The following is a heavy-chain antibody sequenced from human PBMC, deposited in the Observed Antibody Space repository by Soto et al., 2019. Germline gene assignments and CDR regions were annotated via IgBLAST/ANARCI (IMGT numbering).Heavy chain of an antibody. V-gene: IGHV3-48*01. J-gene: IGHJ3*02. CDR2: ISSSSSTI. Sequence: GGSLRLSCAASGFTFSSYSMNWVRQAPGKGLEWVSYISSSSSTIYYADSVKGRFTISRDNAKNSLYLQMNSLRAEDTAVYYCARDRPARVNAFDIWGQGTMVTVSS. D-gene: IGHD2-2*01. CDR1: GFTFSSYS. CDR3: ARDRPARVNAFDI.